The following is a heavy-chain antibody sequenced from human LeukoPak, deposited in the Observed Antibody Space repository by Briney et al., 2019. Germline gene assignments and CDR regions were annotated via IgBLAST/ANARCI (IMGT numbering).Heavy chain of an antibody. CDR3: XXXXXXXCRGDCFSAFDY. CDR1: GFTFSDYY. Sequence: SLXXXCAASGFTFSDYYMSWIRQAPGKGLEWISYMSSSGNTIYYADSVKGRFIISRDNAKNSLYLQMNRLRAEDTAVYYCXXXXXXXCRGDCFSAFDYWGQGTLVTVSS. CDR2: MSSSGNTI. V-gene: IGHV3-11*01. D-gene: IGHD2-21*02. J-gene: IGHJ4*02.